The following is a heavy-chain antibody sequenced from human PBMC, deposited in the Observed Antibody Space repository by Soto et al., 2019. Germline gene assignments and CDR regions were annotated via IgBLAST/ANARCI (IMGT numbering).Heavy chain of an antibody. V-gene: IGHV4-30-4*08. D-gene: IGHD2-21*02. CDR1: GGSISYEYYH. Sequence: SETLSLTCTVSGGSISYEYYHWTWIRQSPGKGLEWIGYIHYSGSIIYNPSFKSRVTISVDTFKNQFSLQLSSVTAADTAVYFCAREDDGGDRDYYGLDVWGQGTTVTVSS. J-gene: IGHJ6*02. CDR2: IHYSGSI. CDR3: AREDDGGDRDYYGLDV.